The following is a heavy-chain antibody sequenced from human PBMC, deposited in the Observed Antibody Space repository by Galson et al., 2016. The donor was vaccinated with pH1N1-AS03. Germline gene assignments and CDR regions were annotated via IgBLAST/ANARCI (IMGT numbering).Heavy chain of an antibody. Sequence: SLRLSCAASGSTFSSYWMHWVRQAPGKGLVWVSRINSGGSSTSYADSVKGRFTISRDNAKNSLYLQMNSLRAEDTAVYYCASAPRGSGSSYYFDYWGQGTLVTVSS. CDR3: ASAPRGSGSSYYFDY. CDR2: INSGGSST. D-gene: IGHD6-6*01. J-gene: IGHJ4*02. V-gene: IGHV3-74*01. CDR1: GSTFSSYW.